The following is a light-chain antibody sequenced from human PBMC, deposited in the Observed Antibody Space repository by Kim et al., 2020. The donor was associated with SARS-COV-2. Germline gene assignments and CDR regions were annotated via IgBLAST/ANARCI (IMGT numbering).Light chain of an antibody. V-gene: IGKV3-20*01. Sequence: EIVLTQSPGTLSLSPGERVTLSCRASQSVSSSYLAWYQQKPGQAPRLLIYGASSRATGIPDRFSGSGSGTDFTLTISRLEPEDFAVYYCQQYGSSAGWTFGQGTKVDIK. CDR1: QSVSSSY. CDR3: QQYGSSAGWT. CDR2: GAS. J-gene: IGKJ1*01.